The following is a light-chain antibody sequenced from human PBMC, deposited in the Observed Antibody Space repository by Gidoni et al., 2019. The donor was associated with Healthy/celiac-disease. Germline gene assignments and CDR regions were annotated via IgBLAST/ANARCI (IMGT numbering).Light chain of an antibody. J-gene: IGKJ1*01. Sequence: EIVMTQSPATLSVSPGERATLSCRASQSVSSNLAWYQQHPGQAPRLLIYGASTRPTGIPARFSGSGSGTEFTLTISSLQSEDFAVYYCQQYNNWPWTFGQGTKVEIK. CDR1: QSVSSN. CDR3: QQYNNWPWT. V-gene: IGKV3-15*01. CDR2: GAS.